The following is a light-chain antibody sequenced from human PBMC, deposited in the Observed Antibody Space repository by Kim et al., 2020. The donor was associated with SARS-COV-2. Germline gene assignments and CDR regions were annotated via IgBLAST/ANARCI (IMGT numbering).Light chain of an antibody. CDR2: SNS. Sequence: PGKTVTITCGGNNIGSKSVQWYQQRSGQAPVLVIYSNSDRPSGIPEGFSGSNSGNTATLTISRVDAGDEADYYCQVWDSTSDHVVFGGGTQLTVL. V-gene: IGLV3-21*04. J-gene: IGLJ2*01. CDR1: NIGSKS. CDR3: QVWDSTSDHVV.